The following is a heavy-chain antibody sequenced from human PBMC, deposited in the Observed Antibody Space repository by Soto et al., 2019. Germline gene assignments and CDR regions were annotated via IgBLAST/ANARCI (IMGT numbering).Heavy chain of an antibody. D-gene: IGHD3-22*01. J-gene: IGHJ3*02. CDR2: IRSKANSYAT. Sequence: HPGGSLRLSFAASGFTFSGSAMHWVRQASGKGLEWVGRIRSKANSYATAYAASVKGRFTISRDDSKNTAYLQMNSLKTEDTAVYYCTSPSYDSSGYYAFDIWGQGTMVTVSS. CDR1: GFTFSGSA. V-gene: IGHV3-73*01. CDR3: TSPSYDSSGYYAFDI.